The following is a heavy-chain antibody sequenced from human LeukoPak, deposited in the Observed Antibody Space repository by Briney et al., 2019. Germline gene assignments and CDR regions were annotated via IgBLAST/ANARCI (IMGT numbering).Heavy chain of an antibody. D-gene: IGHD6-25*01. CDR1: GYTFTGYY. CDR3: ARATMYSSGVDY. Sequence: ASVKVSCTASGYTFTGYYMHWVRQAPGQGLEWMGWINPNSGGTNYAQKFQDWVTMTRDTSISTAYMELSRLRSDDTAVYYCARATMYSSGVDYWGQGTLVNVSS. J-gene: IGHJ4*02. CDR2: INPNSGGT. V-gene: IGHV1-2*04.